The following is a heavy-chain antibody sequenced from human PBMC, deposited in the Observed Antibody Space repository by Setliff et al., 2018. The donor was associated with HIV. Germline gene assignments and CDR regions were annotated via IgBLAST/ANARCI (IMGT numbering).Heavy chain of an antibody. CDR1: GGSLSGDY. CDR2: IHTRGSI. CDR3: VRHPREEPQRNYKFDS. J-gene: IGHJ4*02. D-gene: IGHD1-7*01. Sequence: SETLSLTCTVSGGSLSGDYWSWIRQSPGKGLEWIGYIHTRGSINYIPSLKTRATVSLDTSKNQFFLRLTSVTAADTSIYYCVRHPREEPQRNYKFDSWGQGMLVTVSS. V-gene: IGHV4-4*09.